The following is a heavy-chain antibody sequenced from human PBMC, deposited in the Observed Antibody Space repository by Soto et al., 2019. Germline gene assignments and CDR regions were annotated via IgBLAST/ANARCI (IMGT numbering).Heavy chain of an antibody. CDR3: ARGGLAARKGRWFDP. Sequence: LSLTCTVSGDSISSYYWGWIRQPPGKGLEWIGYIHYSGSTNYNPSLKSRVTISVDTPKNQFSLKVNSMTAADTAVYYCARGGLAARKGRWFDPWGQGTLVTVSS. CDR2: IHYSGST. CDR1: GDSISSYY. V-gene: IGHV4-59*01. J-gene: IGHJ5*02. D-gene: IGHD6-6*01.